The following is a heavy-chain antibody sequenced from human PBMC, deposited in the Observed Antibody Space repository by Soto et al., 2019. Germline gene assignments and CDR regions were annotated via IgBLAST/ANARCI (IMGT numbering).Heavy chain of an antibody. V-gene: IGHV4-4*07. CDR2: MHTSGST. CDR3: ARELLMLRGAGGMDV. Sequence: SETLSLTGTVSCGSISSYYWSWIRQPAGRGLEWIGRMHTSGSTKYNPSLKSRLTISLDRSKNHFSLKLTSVTAADTAVYFCARELLMLRGAGGMDVWGQGTTVTVSS. J-gene: IGHJ6*02. CDR1: CGSISSYY. D-gene: IGHD3-10*01.